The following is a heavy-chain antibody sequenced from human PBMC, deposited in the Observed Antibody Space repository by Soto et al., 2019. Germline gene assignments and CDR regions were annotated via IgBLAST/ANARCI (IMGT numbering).Heavy chain of an antibody. CDR1: GGSISSYY. D-gene: IGHD2-15*01. Sequence: SETLSLTCTVSGGSISSYYWSWIRQPPGKGLEWIGYIYYSGSTNYNPSLKSRVTISVDTSKNQFSLKLSSVTAADTAVYYCATGGGGRGRFDYWGQGTLVTVSS. CDR2: IYYSGST. J-gene: IGHJ4*02. CDR3: ATGGGGRGRFDY. V-gene: IGHV4-59*08.